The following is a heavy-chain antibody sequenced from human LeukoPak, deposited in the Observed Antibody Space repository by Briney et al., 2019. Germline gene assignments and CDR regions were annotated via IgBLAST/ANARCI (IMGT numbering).Heavy chain of an antibody. CDR3: ARDTVTMIRGGHTEIDY. J-gene: IGHJ4*02. CDR2: MNPNSGNT. V-gene: IGHV1-8*01. CDR1: GYTFTSYD. D-gene: IGHD3-10*01. Sequence: ASVKVSYKASGYTFTSYDINWVRQATGQGLEWMGWMNPNSGNTGYAQKLQGRVTMTTDTSTSTAYMELRSLRSDDTAVYYCARDTVTMIRGGHTEIDYWGQGTLVTVSS.